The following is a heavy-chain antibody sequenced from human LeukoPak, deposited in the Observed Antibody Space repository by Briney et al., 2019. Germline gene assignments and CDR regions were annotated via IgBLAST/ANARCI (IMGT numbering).Heavy chain of an antibody. CDR3: ARDWGVSARPGYMDV. V-gene: IGHV4-59*01. J-gene: IGHJ6*03. D-gene: IGHD6-6*01. CDR2: IYYSGST. CDR1: GGSISNYY. Sequence: PSETLPLTCTLSGGSISNYYWSWIRQPPGKGLEWIGYIYYSGSTKYNPSLKSRVTISVDTPKNQFSLRLSSVTAADTAVYYCARDWGVSARPGYMDVWGKGTTVTVSS.